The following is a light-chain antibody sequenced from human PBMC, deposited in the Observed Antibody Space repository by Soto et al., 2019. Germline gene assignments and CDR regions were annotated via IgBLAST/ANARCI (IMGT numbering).Light chain of an antibody. V-gene: IGKV3-20*01. Sequence: EIVLTQSPGTLSLSPGERATLSCRASQSVSSSYVAWYQQKPGQAPRLLIYGASSRATGIPDRFSGSGSGTDFALPISRLVPEDFAVYYCQQYGSSPAVTFGGGTKVEIK. CDR1: QSVSSSY. J-gene: IGKJ4*01. CDR3: QQYGSSPAVT. CDR2: GAS.